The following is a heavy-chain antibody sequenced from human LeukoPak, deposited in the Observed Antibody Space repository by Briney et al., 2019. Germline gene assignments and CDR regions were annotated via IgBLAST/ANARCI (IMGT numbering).Heavy chain of an antibody. Sequence: GGSLRLSCAASGFTFSSHWMHWVRQAPGKGLVCVARIKSDGTYRDYGDSVRGRFTISRDNAKDTLYLQMNSLRAEDTAVYYCVRDDRSYGVDYWGQGTPVTVSS. V-gene: IGHV3-74*01. CDR2: IKSDGTYR. CDR3: VRDDRSYGVDY. D-gene: IGHD4-17*01. J-gene: IGHJ4*02. CDR1: GFTFSSHW.